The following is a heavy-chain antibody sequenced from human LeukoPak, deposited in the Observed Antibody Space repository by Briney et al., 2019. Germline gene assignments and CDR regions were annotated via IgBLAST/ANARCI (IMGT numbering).Heavy chain of an antibody. CDR1: GYTFTSYG. CDR2: INPNSGGT. V-gene: IGHV1-2*02. D-gene: IGHD1-26*01. Sequence: ASVKVSCKASGYTFTSYGISWVRQAPGQGLEWMGWINPNSGGTNYAQKFQGRVTMTRDTSISTAYMELSRLRSDDTAVYYCARVGYSGTYYFDYWGQGTLVTVSS. J-gene: IGHJ4*02. CDR3: ARVGYSGTYYFDY.